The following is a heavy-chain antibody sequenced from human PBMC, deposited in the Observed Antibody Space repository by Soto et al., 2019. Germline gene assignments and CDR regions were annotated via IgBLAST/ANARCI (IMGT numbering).Heavy chain of an antibody. Sequence: PGGSLRLSCAASGFTFSSYAMSWVRQAPGKGLEWVSAISGSGGSTYYADSVKGRFTISRDNSKNTLYLQMNSLRAEDTAVYYCAKDRAPIGDIQPHDYWGQGTLVTVSS. CDR3: AKDRAPIGDIQPHDY. V-gene: IGHV3-23*01. CDR1: GFTFSSYA. D-gene: IGHD5-18*01. J-gene: IGHJ4*02. CDR2: ISGSGGST.